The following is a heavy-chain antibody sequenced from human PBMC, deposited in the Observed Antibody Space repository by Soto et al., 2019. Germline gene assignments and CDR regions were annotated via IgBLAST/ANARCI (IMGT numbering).Heavy chain of an antibody. V-gene: IGHV3-30*18. CDR3: AKDLGYSYGGLFDY. CDR1: GFIFSNYG. CDR2: VSSAGSTK. D-gene: IGHD5-18*01. J-gene: IGHJ4*02. Sequence: GGSLRLSCAASGFIFSNYGMHWVRQAPGKGLEWVAVVSSAGSTKYYADSVEGRFTISRDNSKNTVFLQMNSLRAEDTAVYYCAKDLGYSYGGLFDYWRQRTLVTVPS.